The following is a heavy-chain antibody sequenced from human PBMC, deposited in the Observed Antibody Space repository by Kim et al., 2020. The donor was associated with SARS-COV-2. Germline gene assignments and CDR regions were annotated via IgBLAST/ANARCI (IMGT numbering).Heavy chain of an antibody. V-gene: IGHV3-73*01. D-gene: IGHD1-1*01. CDR3: TRPGVHYYYGMDV. J-gene: IGHJ6*02. Sequence: YAASVKGRFTISRDDSKKTAYLQMNSLKTEDTAVYYCTRPGVHYYYGMDVWGQGTTVTVSS.